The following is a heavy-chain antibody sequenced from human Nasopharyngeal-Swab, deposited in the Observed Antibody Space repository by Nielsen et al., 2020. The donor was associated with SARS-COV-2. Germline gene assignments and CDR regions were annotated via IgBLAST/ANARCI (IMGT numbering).Heavy chain of an antibody. CDR2: IYSGGST. J-gene: IGHJ4*02. V-gene: IGHV3-66*02. CDR3: ARDLVVVPAAPGATDY. D-gene: IGHD2-2*01. CDR1: GFTVSSNY. Sequence: GGSLRLSCAASGFTVSSNYMSWVRQAPGKGLEWVSVIYSGGSTYYADPVKGRFTISRDDSKNTLYLQMNSLRAEDTAVYYCARDLVVVPAAPGATDYWGQGTLVTVSS.